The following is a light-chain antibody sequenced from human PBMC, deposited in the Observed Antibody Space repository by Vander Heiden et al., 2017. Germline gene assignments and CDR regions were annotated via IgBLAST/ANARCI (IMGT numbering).Light chain of an antibody. CDR2: DVS. J-gene: IGLJ1*01. CDR3: CSYAGSYTFV. CDR1: SSDVGGYNY. V-gene: IGLV2-11*01. Sequence: LPQPRSVSGSPGQSVTISCTGTSSDVGGYNYVAWYQQHPGKAPKLMIYDVSKRPAGVPDRFSGSKSGNTASLTISGLQAEDEADYYCCSYAGSYTFVFGTGTKVTVL.